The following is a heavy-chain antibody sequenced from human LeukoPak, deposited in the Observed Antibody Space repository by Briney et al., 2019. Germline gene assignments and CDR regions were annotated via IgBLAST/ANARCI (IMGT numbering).Heavy chain of an antibody. Sequence: PSETLSLTCAVSGYSISSGYYWGWIRQPPGKGLEWIGRIYHSGSTYYNPSLKSRVTISVDTSKNQFSLKLSSVTAADTAVYYCASLVGATTYYYYMDVWGKGTTVTVSS. CDR2: IYHSGST. CDR1: GYSISSGYY. V-gene: IGHV4-38-2*01. D-gene: IGHD1-26*01. CDR3: ASLVGATTYYYYMDV. J-gene: IGHJ6*03.